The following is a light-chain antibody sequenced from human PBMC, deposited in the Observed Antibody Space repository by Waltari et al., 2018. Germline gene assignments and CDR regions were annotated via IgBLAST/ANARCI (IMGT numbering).Light chain of an antibody. J-gene: IGLJ1*01. CDR1: NIGSYS. CDR2: YDS. CDR3: QVWHPDIDPGV. V-gene: IGLV3-21*04. Sequence: SYVLTQPPSVSVAPGETARSTCGGDNIGSYSVPWYQQKPGQAPVLVIFYDSDRPSGLPARFSGSNSGNTATLTITSVEAGDEARYYCQVWHPDIDPGVFGTGTEVTVL.